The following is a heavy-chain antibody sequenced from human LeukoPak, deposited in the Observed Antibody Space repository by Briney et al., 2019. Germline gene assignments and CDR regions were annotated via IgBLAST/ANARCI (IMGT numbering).Heavy chain of an antibody. CDR2: INAGNGNT. V-gene: IGHV1-3*01. CDR3: ARANCSSTSCYGGKFWFDP. CDR1: GYTFTSYA. D-gene: IGHD2-2*01. J-gene: IGHJ5*02. Sequence: ASVNVSCKASGYTFTSYAMHWVRQAPGQRLEWMGWINAGNGNTKYSQKFQGRVTITRDTSASTAYMELSSLRSEDTAVYYCARANCSSTSCYGGKFWFDPWGQGTLVTVSS.